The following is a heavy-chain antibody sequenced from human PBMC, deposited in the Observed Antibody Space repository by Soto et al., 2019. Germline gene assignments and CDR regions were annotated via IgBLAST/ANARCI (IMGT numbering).Heavy chain of an antibody. Sequence: SETLSLTCAVSGGSISSGGYSWSWIRQPPGKGLEWIGYIYHSGSTYYNPSLKSRVTISVDRSKNQFSLKLSSVTAADTAVYYCARARAAAGKEFDYWGQGTLVTVSS. CDR3: ARARAAAGKEFDY. CDR2: IYHSGST. CDR1: GGSISSGGYS. V-gene: IGHV4-30-2*01. D-gene: IGHD6-13*01. J-gene: IGHJ4*02.